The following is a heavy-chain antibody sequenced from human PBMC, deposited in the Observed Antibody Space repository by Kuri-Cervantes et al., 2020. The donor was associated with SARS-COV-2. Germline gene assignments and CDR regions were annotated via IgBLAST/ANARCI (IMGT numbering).Heavy chain of an antibody. J-gene: IGHJ4*02. V-gene: IGHV5-51*01. CDR2: IYPGDSDT. D-gene: IGHD2-2*01. CDR1: GYSFTSCW. CDR3: ATGLVVPAAMRDY. Sequence: KVSCKVSGYSFTSCWIGWVRQMPGKGLEWMGIIYPGDSDTRYSPSFQGQVTISADKSISTAYLQWSSLKASDTAMYYCATGLVVPAAMRDYWGQGTLVTVSS.